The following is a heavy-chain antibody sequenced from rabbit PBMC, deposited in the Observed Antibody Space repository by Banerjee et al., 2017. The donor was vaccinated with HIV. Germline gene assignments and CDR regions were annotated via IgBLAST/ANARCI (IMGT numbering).Heavy chain of an antibody. CDR1: GFDFSRYG. CDR2: IDPVFGST. J-gene: IGHJ6*01. V-gene: IGHV1S47*01. CDR3: ARDTGSSFSSYGMDL. Sequence: QEQLVETGGGLVQPGGSLTLSCKASGFDFSRYGMSWVRQAPGKGLEWIGYIDPVFGSTYYASWVNGRFSISRENTQNTVSLQMNSLTAADTATYFCARDTGSSFSSYGMDLWGPGTLVTVS. D-gene: IGHD8-1*01.